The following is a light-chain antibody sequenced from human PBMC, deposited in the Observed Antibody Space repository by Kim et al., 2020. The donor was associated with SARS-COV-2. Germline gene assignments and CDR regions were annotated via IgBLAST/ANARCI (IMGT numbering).Light chain of an antibody. CDR3: QQYHSLPWT. CDR1: QDIFSTPKNKKY. J-gene: IGKJ1*01. Sequence: DIVMTQSPDSLAVSLGERATINCRSSQDIFSTPKNKKYLAWYQQKPGQPPKLLIYWASTREFGVPDRFSGSGTGTDFTLTISNLQAEDVAVYYCQQYHSLPWTFGQGTKVDIK. CDR2: WAS. V-gene: IGKV4-1*01.